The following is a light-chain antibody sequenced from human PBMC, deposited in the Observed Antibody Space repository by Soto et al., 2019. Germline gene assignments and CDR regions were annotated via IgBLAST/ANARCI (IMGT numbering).Light chain of an antibody. CDR1: QTISTY. Sequence: DLQMTQSPSSLSASVGDRVTITCRASQTISTYLNWYQQNPGKAPKLLISAASNLQNGVPSRFSCTGSGTPFTLTLSSLHPEDFATYYRQKRPSTPYTFGQGTKLEIK. V-gene: IGKV1-39*01. CDR3: QKRPSTPYT. CDR2: AAS. J-gene: IGKJ2*01.